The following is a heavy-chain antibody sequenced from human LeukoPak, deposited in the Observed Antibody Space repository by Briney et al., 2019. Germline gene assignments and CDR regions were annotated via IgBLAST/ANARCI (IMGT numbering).Heavy chain of an antibody. CDR3: ARGGLWSGYYG. V-gene: IGHV4-30-2*01. D-gene: IGHD3-3*01. J-gene: IGHJ4*02. Sequence: PSETLSLTCAVSGGSISSGGYSWSWIRQPPGKGLEWIGYIYHSGSTYYNPSLKSRVTISVDRSKNQFSLKLSSVTAADTAVYYCARGGLWSGYYGWGQGTPVTVSS. CDR1: GGSISSGGYS. CDR2: IYHSGST.